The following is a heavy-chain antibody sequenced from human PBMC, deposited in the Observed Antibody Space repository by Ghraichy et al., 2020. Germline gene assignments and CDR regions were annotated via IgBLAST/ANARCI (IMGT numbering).Heavy chain of an antibody. Sequence: SQTLSLTCTVSGGSISSGGYYWNWIRQHPGKGLEWIGYIHYSGSTYYNPSLKSRVTISVDTSKNQFSLKLSSVTAADTAVYYCARGKWLTSQSPLSWGQGTLVTVSS. V-gene: IGHV4-31*02. D-gene: IGHD3-22*01. CDR3: ARGKWLTSQSPLS. CDR1: GGSISSGGYY. J-gene: IGHJ4*02. CDR2: IHYSGST.